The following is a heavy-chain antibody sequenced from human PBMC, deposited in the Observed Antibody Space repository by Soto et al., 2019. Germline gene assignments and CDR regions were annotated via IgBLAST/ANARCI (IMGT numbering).Heavy chain of an antibody. CDR3: ARETYDYGDRRGGRLDY. V-gene: IGHV4-31*03. CDR1: GGSISSGGYY. Sequence: QVQLQESGPGLVKPSQTLSLTCTVSGGSISSGGYYWSWIRQHPGKGLEWIGYIYYSGSTYYNPSLKRRVTISVDTSKNQFSLKLSSVTAADTAVYYCARETYDYGDRRGGRLDYWGQGTLVTVSS. J-gene: IGHJ4*02. CDR2: IYYSGST. D-gene: IGHD4-17*01.